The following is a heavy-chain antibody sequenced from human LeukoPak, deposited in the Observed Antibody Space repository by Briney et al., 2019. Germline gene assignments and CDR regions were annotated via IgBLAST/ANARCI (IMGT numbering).Heavy chain of an antibody. Sequence: GGSLRLSCAASGFTFSSYSMNWVLQAPGKGLEWVSAISGSGGSTYYADSVKGRFTISRDNSKNTLYLQMNSLRAEDTAVYYCGVGSSSLWGYYYYYMDVWGKGTTVTVSS. V-gene: IGHV3-23*01. D-gene: IGHD6-6*01. CDR2: ISGSGGST. CDR3: GVGSSSLWGYYYYYMDV. CDR1: GFTFSSYS. J-gene: IGHJ6*03.